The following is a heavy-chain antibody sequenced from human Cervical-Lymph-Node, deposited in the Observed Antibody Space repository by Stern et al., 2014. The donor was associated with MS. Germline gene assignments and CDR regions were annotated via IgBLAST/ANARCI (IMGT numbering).Heavy chain of an antibody. J-gene: IGHJ4*02. D-gene: IGHD3-10*01. CDR2: IYSAATT. CDR1: GFTVSRSY. CDR3: ARDPNYGSGY. Sequence: VQLVESGGGLMQPGGALSLSCAASGFTVSRSYMSWVRQAPGQGLECVSVIYSAATTYYADSVKGRFTISRDNSKNTLNLQMNSLRAEDTAVYYCARDPNYGSGYWGQGTLVTVSS. V-gene: IGHV3-53*01.